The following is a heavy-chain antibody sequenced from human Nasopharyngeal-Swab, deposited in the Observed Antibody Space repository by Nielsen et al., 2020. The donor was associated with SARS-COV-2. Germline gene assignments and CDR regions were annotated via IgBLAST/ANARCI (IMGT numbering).Heavy chain of an antibody. V-gene: IGHV2-5*05. CDR3: AHRRGYYYDSSGFPSDAFDI. CDR2: IYWDDDK. J-gene: IGHJ3*02. D-gene: IGHD3-22*01. Sequence: PGKALEWLALIYWDDDKRYGPSLKSRLTITKDTSKNQVVLTMTNMDPVDTATYYCAHRRGYYYDSSGFPSDAFDIWGQGTMVTVSS.